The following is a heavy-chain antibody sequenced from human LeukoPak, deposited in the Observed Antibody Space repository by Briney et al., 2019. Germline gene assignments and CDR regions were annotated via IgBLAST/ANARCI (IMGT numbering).Heavy chain of an antibody. CDR2: INPSGGST. CDR3: AREGMYYYDSSGYPDY. V-gene: IGHV1-46*01. D-gene: IGHD3-22*01. J-gene: IGHJ4*02. Sequence: ASVKVSCKASGYTFTSYYMHWVRQAPGQGLEWMGIINPSGGSTSYAQKFQGRVTMTRDTSTSTVYVELSSLRSEDTAVYYCAREGMYYYDSSGYPDYWGQGTLVTVSS. CDR1: GYTFTSYY.